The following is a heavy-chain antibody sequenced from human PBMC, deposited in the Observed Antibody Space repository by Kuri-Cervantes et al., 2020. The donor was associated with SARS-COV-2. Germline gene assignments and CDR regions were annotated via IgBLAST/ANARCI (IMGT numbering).Heavy chain of an antibody. J-gene: IGHJ4*02. D-gene: IGHD3-3*01. CDR2: ISAYNGNT. V-gene: IGHV1-18*01. Sequence: ASVKVSCKASGYTFTSYGISWVRQAPGQGLEWMGWISAYNGNTNYAQKLQGRVTMTTDTSTSTAYMELRSLRSDDTAVYYCARWAPGGYDFWSGPLYYWGQGTLVTVSS. CDR3: ARWAPGGYDFWSGPLYY. CDR1: GYTFTSYG.